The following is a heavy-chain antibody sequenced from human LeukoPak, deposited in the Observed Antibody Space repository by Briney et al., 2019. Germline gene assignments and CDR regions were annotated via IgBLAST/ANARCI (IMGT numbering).Heavy chain of an antibody. D-gene: IGHD2-15*01. CDR2: ISNSGSA. J-gene: IGHJ6*03. CDR3: ARGRTGENTYVGGCYYMDV. CDR1: GGSFSGYS. Sequence: PAETLSLTCAVFGGSFSGYSWTWIRQPPGKGLEWIGKISNSGSANYNPSLKSRVTISVHASGNKFSLELSSATAADTAVYYCARGRTGENTYVGGCYYMDVWGKGTTVIVSS. V-gene: IGHV4-34*01.